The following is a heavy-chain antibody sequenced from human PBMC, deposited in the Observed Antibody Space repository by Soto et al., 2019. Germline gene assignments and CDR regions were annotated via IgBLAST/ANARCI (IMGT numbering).Heavy chain of an antibody. D-gene: IGHD2-2*01. CDR3: ARSPRYCRSTSCSYGMDV. Sequence: PGESLKISYKGSGYSFTSYWISWVRQMLGKDLEWMGRIDPSDSYTNYSPSFQGHVTISADKSISTAYLQWSSLKASDTAMYYCARSPRYCRSTSCSYGMDVWGQGTTVTVSS. CDR2: IDPSDSYT. CDR1: GYSFTSYW. V-gene: IGHV5-10-1*01. J-gene: IGHJ6*02.